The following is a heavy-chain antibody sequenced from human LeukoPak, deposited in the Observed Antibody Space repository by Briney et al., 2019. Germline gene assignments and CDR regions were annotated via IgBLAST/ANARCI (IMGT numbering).Heavy chain of an antibody. CDR1: GFIFVDYA. CDR3: ARDMAMVRGNGMDV. V-gene: IGHV3-9*01. J-gene: IGHJ6*02. CDR2: ISWNSGSI. D-gene: IGHD3-10*01. Sequence: PGRSLRLSCAAPGFIFVDYAMHWVRQAPGQGLEWVAGISWNSGSIDYADSVKGRITISRDNAKNSLYLQMNSLRAEDTALYYCARDMAMVRGNGMDVWGQGTTVTVSS.